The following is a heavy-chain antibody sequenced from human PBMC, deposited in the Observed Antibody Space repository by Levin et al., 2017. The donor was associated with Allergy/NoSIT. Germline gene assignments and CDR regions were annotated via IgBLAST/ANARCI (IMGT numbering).Heavy chain of an antibody. J-gene: IGHJ3*02. CDR1: GFTFSSYA. D-gene: IGHD3-16*02. CDR2: ISYDGSNK. CDR3: ARGGLSNQNDAFDI. Sequence: TGGSLRLSCAASGFTFSSYAMHWVRQAPGKGLEWVAVISYDGSNKYYADSVKGRFTISRDNSKNTLYLQMNSLRAEDTAVYYCARGGLSNQNDAFDIWGQGTMVTVSS. V-gene: IGHV3-30-3*01.